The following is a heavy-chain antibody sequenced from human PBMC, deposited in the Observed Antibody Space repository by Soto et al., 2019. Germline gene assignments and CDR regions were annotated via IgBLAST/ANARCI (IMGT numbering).Heavy chain of an antibody. CDR3: AKLFGSYWYFDL. Sequence: EVQLLESGGGLVQPGGSLRLSCAASGFTFSSYAMSWVRQAPGKGLEWVSAISGSGGSTYYADSVKGRFTISRDNSKNTLYLQMTRLRAEETAVYYCAKLFGSYWYFDLWGRGTLVTVSS. J-gene: IGHJ2*01. V-gene: IGHV3-23*01. D-gene: IGHD3-16*01. CDR2: ISGSGGST. CDR1: GFTFSSYA.